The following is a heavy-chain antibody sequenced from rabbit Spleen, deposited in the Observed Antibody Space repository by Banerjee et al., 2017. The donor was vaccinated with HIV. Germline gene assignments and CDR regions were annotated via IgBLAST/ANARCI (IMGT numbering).Heavy chain of an antibody. Sequence: QSLEESGGDLVKPGASLTLTCTASGVPFSRGSYMCWVCQAPGKGLEWIACIDTGSSGFTYFATWAKGRFTCSKTSSTTVTLQMTRLTAADTATYFCARDTSSSFSSYGMDLWGPGTLVTVS. J-gene: IGHJ6*01. D-gene: IGHD1-1*01. CDR1: GVPFSRGSY. CDR2: IDTGSSGFT. V-gene: IGHV1S40*01. CDR3: ARDTSSSFSSYGMDL.